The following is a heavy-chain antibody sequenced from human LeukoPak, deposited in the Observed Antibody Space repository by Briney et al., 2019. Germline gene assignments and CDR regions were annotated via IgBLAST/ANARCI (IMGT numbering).Heavy chain of an antibody. CDR3: ARVRSKYYYGSGSSDAFDI. Sequence: ASVKVSCKASGYTFTSYYMHLVRQAPGQGLELMGIINPSGGSTSYAQKFQGRVTMTRDTSTSTVYMELSSLRSEDTAVYYCARVRSKYYYGSGSSDAFDIWGQGTMVTVSS. CDR1: GYTFTSYY. CDR2: INPSGGST. J-gene: IGHJ3*02. D-gene: IGHD3-10*01. V-gene: IGHV1-46*01.